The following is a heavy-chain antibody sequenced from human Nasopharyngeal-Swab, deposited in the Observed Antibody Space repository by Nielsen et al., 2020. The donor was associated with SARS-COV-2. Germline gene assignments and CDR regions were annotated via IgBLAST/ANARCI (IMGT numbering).Heavy chain of an antibody. CDR2: IYYSGST. V-gene: IGHV4-30-4*01. J-gene: IGHJ2*01. D-gene: IGHD3-22*01. Sequence: SETLSLTCTVSGGSISSGDYYWSWIRQPPGKGLEWIGYIYYSGSTYYNPSLKSRVTISVDTSKNQFSLKPSSVTAADTAVYYCARGDSSGYHTASYFDLWGRGTLVTVSS. CDR1: GGSISSGDYY. CDR3: ARGDSSGYHTASYFDL.